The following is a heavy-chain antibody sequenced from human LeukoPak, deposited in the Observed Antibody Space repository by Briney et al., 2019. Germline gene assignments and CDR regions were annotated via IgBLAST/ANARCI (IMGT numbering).Heavy chain of an antibody. CDR1: GFTFSSYW. CDR2: IKQDGSEK. V-gene: IGHV3-7*01. J-gene: IGHJ3*02. D-gene: IGHD3-22*01. Sequence: PGGSLRLSCAASGFTFSSYWMTWVRQAPGKGLEWVANIKQDGSEKYYVDSVKGRFTISRDNAKNSLYLQMNSLRAEDTALYYCARDSSPYDSSGYWDAFDIWGQGTMVTVSS. CDR3: ARDSSPYDSSGYWDAFDI.